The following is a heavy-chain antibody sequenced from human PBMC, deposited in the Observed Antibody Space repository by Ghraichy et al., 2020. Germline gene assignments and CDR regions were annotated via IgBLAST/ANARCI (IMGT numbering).Heavy chain of an antibody. CDR3: ARYSSSIVIHYYGMDV. CDR1: GGSISSYY. D-gene: IGHD6-6*01. V-gene: IGHV4-4*09. J-gene: IGHJ6*02. Sequence: SQTLSLTCTVSGGSISSYYWSWIRQPPGKGLEWIGYIYTSGSTNYNPSLKSRVTISVDTSKNQFSLKLSSVTAADTAVYYCARYSSSIVIHYYGMDVWGQGTTVTVSS. CDR2: IYTSGST.